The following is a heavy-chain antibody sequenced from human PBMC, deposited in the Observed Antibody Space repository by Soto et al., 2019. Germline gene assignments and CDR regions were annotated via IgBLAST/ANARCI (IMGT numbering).Heavy chain of an antibody. J-gene: IGHJ6*02. V-gene: IGHV1-69*06. CDR2: IIPIFGTA. CDR3: ARGGQTQGYYYYGMDV. CDR1: GGTFSSYA. Sequence: SVKVSCKASGGTFSSYAISWVRQAPGQGLEWMGGIIPIFGTANYAQKFQGRVTITADKSTSTAYMELSSLRSEDTAVYYCARGGQTQGYYYYGMDVWGQGTTVTVSS.